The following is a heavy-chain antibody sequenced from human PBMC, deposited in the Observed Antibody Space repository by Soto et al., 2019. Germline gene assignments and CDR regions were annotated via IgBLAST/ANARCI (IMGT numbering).Heavy chain of an antibody. J-gene: IGHJ4*02. CDR1: GYDFYGFW. V-gene: IGHV5-51*01. D-gene: IGHD2-15*01. Sequence: AGESLKISCKGSGYDFYGFWIVWVRQMAGKGLEWMGTIYPDDSKIRYSPSFQGQVTISADKSISTAYLQWNSLKASDTAMYYCARYGGRTFSEPQFDYWGQGTLVTVSS. CDR2: IYPDDSKI. CDR3: ARYGGRTFSEPQFDY.